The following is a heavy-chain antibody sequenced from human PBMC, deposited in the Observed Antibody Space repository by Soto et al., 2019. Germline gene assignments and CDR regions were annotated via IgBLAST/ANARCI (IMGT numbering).Heavy chain of an antibody. CDR3: ARGPPMDYDILTGYSPALPYFAY. Sequence: ASVKVSCKASGYTFTGYYMHWVRQAPGQGLEWMGWINPNSGGTNYAQKFQGWVTMTRDTSISTAYMELSRLRSDDTAVYYCARGPPMDYDILTGYSPALPYFAYWGQGTLVTVSS. CDR1: GYTFTGYY. CDR2: INPNSGGT. D-gene: IGHD3-9*01. J-gene: IGHJ4*02. V-gene: IGHV1-2*04.